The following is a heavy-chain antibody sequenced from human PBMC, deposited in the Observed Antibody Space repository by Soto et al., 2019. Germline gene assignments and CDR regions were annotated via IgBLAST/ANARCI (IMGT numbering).Heavy chain of an antibody. CDR1: GFRCSNYG. Sequence: QVQLVESGGGVVQPGRSLRLSCAASGFRCSNYGMHWVRQAPGKGLECLAVIVADGTGLHYADSVRGRFTISRDNSKNTLYLQLNSLGAADTAIYVGARADVLPDNDLDHLGQGTLVPVSS. CDR3: ARADVLPDNDLDH. CDR2: IVADGTGL. V-gene: IGHV3-33*01. J-gene: IGHJ4*02. D-gene: IGHD1-1*01.